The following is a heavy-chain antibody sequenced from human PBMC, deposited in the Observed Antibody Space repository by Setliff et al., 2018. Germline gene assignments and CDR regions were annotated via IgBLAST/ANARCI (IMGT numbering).Heavy chain of an antibody. D-gene: IGHD3-22*01. CDR1: GYTFTAYY. CDR3: AKDTYYYDSSGYYVFDY. J-gene: IGHJ4*02. V-gene: IGHV1-2*06. Sequence: GASVKVSCKTSGYTFTAYYIYWVRQAPGHGLELMGRIHPNTGSTNYLQDFQGRVTITRDTSIYTVYMELTGLTSGDTAVYYCAKDTYYYDSSGYYVFDYWGQGTLVTVSS. CDR2: IHPNTGST.